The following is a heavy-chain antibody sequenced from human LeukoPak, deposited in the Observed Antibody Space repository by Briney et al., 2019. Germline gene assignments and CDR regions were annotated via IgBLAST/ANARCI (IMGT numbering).Heavy chain of an antibody. CDR1: GFIFDDYA. Sequence: GGSLRLSCAASGFIFDDYAMHWVRQAPGKGLEWVSGISWNSGKIDYADSVKGRFTISRDNAKNSLYLQMNSLRVEDMALYYCAKDRGYSSSFSEIWGQGTLVTVSS. V-gene: IGHV3-9*03. CDR3: AKDRGYSSSFSEI. D-gene: IGHD6-13*01. CDR2: ISWNSGKI. J-gene: IGHJ4*02.